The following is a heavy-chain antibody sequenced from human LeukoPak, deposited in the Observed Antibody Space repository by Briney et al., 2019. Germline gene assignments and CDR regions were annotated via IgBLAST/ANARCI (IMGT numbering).Heavy chain of an antibody. CDR3: ARDKTYYYYMDV. CDR1: GFTFSSYS. J-gene: IGHJ6*03. V-gene: IGHV3-21*01. CDR2: ISSSSSYI. Sequence: GGSLRLSCAASGFTFSSYSMNWVRQAPGKGLEWVSSISSSSSYINYADSVKGRFTISRDNAKNSLYLQMNSLRAEDTAVYYCARDKTYYYYMDVWGKGTTVTISS.